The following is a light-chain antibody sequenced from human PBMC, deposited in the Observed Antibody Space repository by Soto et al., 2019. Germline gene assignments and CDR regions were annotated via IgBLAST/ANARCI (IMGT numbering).Light chain of an antibody. Sequence: DLVMTKSQDSLAVSLGERATINCKSSQSVLYSSNNKNYLAWYQQKPGQPPKLLIYWASTRESGVPERFSGSGSGTDFTLTISSLQAEDVAVYSCQQYYSIPRTFGQGTKVEIQ. CDR1: QSVLYSSNNKNY. J-gene: IGKJ1*01. CDR3: QQYYSIPRT. V-gene: IGKV4-1*01. CDR2: WAS.